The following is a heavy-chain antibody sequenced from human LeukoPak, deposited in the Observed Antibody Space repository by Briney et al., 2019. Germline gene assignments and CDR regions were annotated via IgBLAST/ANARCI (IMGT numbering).Heavy chain of an antibody. D-gene: IGHD6-19*01. J-gene: IGHJ4*02. V-gene: IGHV4-59*12. CDR2: IYYSGST. CDR1: GGSISSYY. CDR3: ARDQEGSGYYFDY. Sequence: SEALSLTCTVSGGSISSYYWSWIRQPPGKGLEWIGYIYYSGSTYYNPSLKSRVTISVDTSKNQFSLKLSSVTAADTAVYYCARDQEGSGYYFDYWGQGTLVTVSS.